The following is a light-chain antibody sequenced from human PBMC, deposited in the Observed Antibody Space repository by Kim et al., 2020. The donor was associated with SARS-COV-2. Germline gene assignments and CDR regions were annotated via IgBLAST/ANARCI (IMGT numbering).Light chain of an antibody. Sequence: QSALTQPASVSGSPGQSITISCTGTNSDIGDNNYVSWYQQHPGKAPKLMIYDVTKRPSGVSSRFSGSTSGNTASLTISGLQTEDEAHYYCSAYRTNTALLFGVGTQLTVL. J-gene: IGLJ3*02. V-gene: IGLV2-14*03. CDR3: SAYRTNTALL. CDR1: NSDIGDNNY. CDR2: DVT.